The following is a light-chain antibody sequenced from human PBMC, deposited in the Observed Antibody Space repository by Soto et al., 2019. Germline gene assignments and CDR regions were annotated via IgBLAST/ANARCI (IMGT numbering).Light chain of an antibody. Sequence: QSALTQPASVSGSPGQSSTISCTGTSSDVGGYNHVSWYQQHPGNAPQLIIFEVSYRPSGVSNRFSGSKSGNTASLTISGLQPEDEADYSCTSFTSTNTWVFGGGTKLTVL. CDR3: TSFTSTNTWV. CDR2: EVS. V-gene: IGLV2-14*01. CDR1: SSDVGGYNH. J-gene: IGLJ3*02.